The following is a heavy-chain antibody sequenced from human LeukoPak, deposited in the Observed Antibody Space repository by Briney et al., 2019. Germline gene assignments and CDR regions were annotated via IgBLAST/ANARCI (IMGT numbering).Heavy chain of an antibody. CDR2: ISYDGGAK. CDR3: ARDPAPNKYGLGWTKYHYYYYMDV. D-gene: IGHD3-10*01. V-gene: IGHV3-30*04. Sequence: GGSLRLSCAASGFTFGSYPMHWVRQAPGKGLEWVALISYDGGAKYYADSVQGRLTISRDNSRNTLFLELKSLGPEDTAVYYCARDPAPNKYGLGWTKYHYYYYMDVWGKGTTVTVSS. CDR1: GFTFGSYP. J-gene: IGHJ6*03.